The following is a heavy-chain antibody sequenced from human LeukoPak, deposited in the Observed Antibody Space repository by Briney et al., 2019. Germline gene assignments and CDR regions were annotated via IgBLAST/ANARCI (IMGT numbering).Heavy chain of an antibody. CDR2: IYYSGST. CDR3: ARDLGSWTLDY. CDR1: GGSISSYY. Sequence: SETLSLTCTVSGGSISSYYWSWIRQPPGKGLEWIGYIYYSGSTNYNPSLKSRVTISVDTSKNQFSLKLSSVTAADTAVYYCARDLGSWTLDYWGQGTLVTVSS. V-gene: IGHV4-59*01. J-gene: IGHJ4*02. D-gene: IGHD6-13*01.